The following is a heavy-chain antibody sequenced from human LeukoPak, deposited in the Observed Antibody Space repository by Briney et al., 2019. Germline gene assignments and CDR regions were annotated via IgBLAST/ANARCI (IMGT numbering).Heavy chain of an antibody. D-gene: IGHD3-3*01. CDR2: IYYSGST. V-gene: IGHV4-59*08. CDR1: GGSISSYY. CDR3: ARGGDFWSGYSSWSYGMDV. J-gene: IGHJ6*02. Sequence: SETLSLTCTVSGGSISSYYWSWIRQPPGKGLEWIGYIYYSGSTNYNPSLKSRVTISVDTSKNQFSLKLSSVTAADTAVYYCARGGDFWSGYSSWSYGMDVWGQGTTVTVSS.